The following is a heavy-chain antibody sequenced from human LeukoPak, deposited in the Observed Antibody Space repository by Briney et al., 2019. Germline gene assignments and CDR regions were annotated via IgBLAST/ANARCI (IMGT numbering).Heavy chain of an antibody. CDR1: GLSFLDSP. CDR2: TSSKVYGGTT. J-gene: IGHJ4*02. Sequence: GGSLRHSFTFSGLSFLDSPVTWVRQAPGKGLAWIGCTSSKVYGGTTEYAAYVKGKITITRDESKSIAYLQMDSLTTEDTAVYFCARGERDFDYWGQGTLVTVSS. V-gene: IGHV3-49*04. CDR3: ARGERDFDY. D-gene: IGHD3-16*01.